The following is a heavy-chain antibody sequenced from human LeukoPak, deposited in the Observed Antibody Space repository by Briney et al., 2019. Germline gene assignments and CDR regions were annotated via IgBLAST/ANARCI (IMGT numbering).Heavy chain of an antibody. CDR2: IIPLFGTA. CDR3: ARGRITGTTIDNYYYYYMDV. V-gene: IGHV1-69*05. D-gene: IGHD1-7*01. Sequence: SVKVSCKASGGTFSSYAISWVRQAPGQGLEWMGGIIPLFGTANYAQKFQGRVTITTDESTSTAYTELSSLRSEDTAVYYCARGRITGTTIDNYYYYYMDVWGKGTTVTVSS. J-gene: IGHJ6*03. CDR1: GGTFSSYA.